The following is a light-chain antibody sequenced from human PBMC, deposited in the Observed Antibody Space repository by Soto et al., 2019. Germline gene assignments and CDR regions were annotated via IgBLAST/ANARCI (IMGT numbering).Light chain of an antibody. CDR1: SGHSSYA. CDR2: LNSDGSH. Sequence: QPVLTQSPSASASLGASVKLTCTLSSGHSSYAIAWHQQQPEKGPRYLMKLNSDGSHSKGDGIPDRFSGSSSGAERYLTISSLQSEDEPDYYCQTWGTGLLVFGGGTKLTVL. V-gene: IGLV4-69*01. J-gene: IGLJ3*02. CDR3: QTWGTGLLV.